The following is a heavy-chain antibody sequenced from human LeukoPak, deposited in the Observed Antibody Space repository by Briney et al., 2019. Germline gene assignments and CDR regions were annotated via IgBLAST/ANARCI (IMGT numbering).Heavy chain of an antibody. CDR3: AIVREVATTGVLGNAFDI. Sequence: ASVKVSCKASGYTFTCYGISWVRRAPGHRLEWMGWMSAYNGNTNYAQKLQCRVTMTTDTSTSTAYMELRSLRSDDPAVYYCAIVREVATTGVLGNAFDIWGQGTMVTVSS. CDR1: GYTFTCYG. D-gene: IGHD5-12*01. CDR2: MSAYNGNT. J-gene: IGHJ3*02. V-gene: IGHV1-18*01.